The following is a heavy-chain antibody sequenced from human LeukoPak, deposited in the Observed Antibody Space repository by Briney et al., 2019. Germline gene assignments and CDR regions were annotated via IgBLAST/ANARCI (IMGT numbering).Heavy chain of an antibody. D-gene: IGHD4-17*01. CDR1: GFIFRNYW. Sequence: GGSLRLSCVASGFIFRNYWMSWVRQAPGKGLEWVANINHDGGDKNYVDSVKGRFTISRDNAQSSLYLQMSSLRVEDTAVYYCAITGGPTVTAFDLWGQGILVTVSS. J-gene: IGHJ4*02. CDR3: AITGGPTVTAFDL. CDR2: INHDGGDK. V-gene: IGHV3-7*02.